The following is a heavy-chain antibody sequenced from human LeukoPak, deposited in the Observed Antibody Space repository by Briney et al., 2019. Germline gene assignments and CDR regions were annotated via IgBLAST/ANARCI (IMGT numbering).Heavy chain of an antibody. CDR3: AIAQNNHGYVYFGMDV. Sequence: SVTVSCKSAGDTFEGHAFIWVRQAPVQGLEWMGAIIPMYGTSNYAQKFQGRVAIIADKSTSTAYMELNSLTSEDTAVYYCAIAQNNHGYVYFGMDVWGKGTTVTVSS. D-gene: IGHD5-12*01. CDR1: GDTFEGHA. J-gene: IGHJ6*04. CDR2: IIPMYGTS. V-gene: IGHV1-69*06.